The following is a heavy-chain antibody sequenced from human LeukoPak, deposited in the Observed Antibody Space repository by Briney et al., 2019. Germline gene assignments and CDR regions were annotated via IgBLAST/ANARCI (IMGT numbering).Heavy chain of an antibody. V-gene: IGHV3-23*01. Sequence: PGGSLRLSCAASRFTFNIYAMSWVRQTPGKGLEWVSSISGSGGGTFYANSVKGRFTISGDNSKKTLFLQMRGLRAEDTAVYYCAKWDENFYYMDVWGKGTTVTVSS. CDR3: AKWDENFYYMDV. D-gene: IGHD1-26*01. CDR1: RFTFNIYA. CDR2: ISGSGGGT. J-gene: IGHJ6*03.